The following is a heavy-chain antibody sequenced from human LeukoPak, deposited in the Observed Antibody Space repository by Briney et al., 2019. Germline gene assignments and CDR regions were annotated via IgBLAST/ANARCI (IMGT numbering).Heavy chain of an antibody. J-gene: IGHJ4*02. CDR3: AKVVGPVSAPPLFDY. CDR1: GSTFSSYG. V-gene: IGHV3-30*02. Sequence: GGSLRLSCAASGSTFSSYGMHWVRQAPGKGLEWVAFIRYDGSNKYYADSVKGRFTISRDNSKNTLYLQMNSLRAEDTAVYYCAKVVGPVSAPPLFDYWGQGTLVTVSS. CDR2: IRYDGSNK. D-gene: IGHD3-16*02.